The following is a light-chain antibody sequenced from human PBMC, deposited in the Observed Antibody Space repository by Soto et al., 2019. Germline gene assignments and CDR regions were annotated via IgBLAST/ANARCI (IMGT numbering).Light chain of an antibody. CDR1: SGHSNYA. J-gene: IGLJ2*01. CDR3: QTWGSGIVV. V-gene: IGLV4-69*01. CDR2: LNSDGSH. Sequence: QSVLTQSPSASASLGASVKLTCTLSSGHSNYAIAWHQQQSEKGPRYLMKLNSDGSHRRGDGIPGRFSGASPGAERYRTISSRQSEDEADYYCQTWGSGIVVFGGGTKLTVL.